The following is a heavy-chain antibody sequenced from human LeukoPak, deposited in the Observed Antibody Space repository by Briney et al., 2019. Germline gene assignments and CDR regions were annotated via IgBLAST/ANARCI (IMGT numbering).Heavy chain of an antibody. J-gene: IGHJ4*02. CDR1: GGSISSSSYY. Sequence: SETLSLTCTVSGGSISSSSYYWGWIRQPPGKGLEWIGSIYYSGSTYYNPSLKSRVTISVDTSKNQFSLKLSSVTAADTAVYYCARVHDYGLYFDYWGQGTLVTVSS. V-gene: IGHV4-39*07. CDR2: IYYSGST. D-gene: IGHD4-17*01. CDR3: ARVHDYGLYFDY.